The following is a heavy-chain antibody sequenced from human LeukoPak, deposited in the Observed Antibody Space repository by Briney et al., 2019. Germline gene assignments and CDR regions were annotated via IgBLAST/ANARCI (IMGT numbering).Heavy chain of an antibody. V-gene: IGHV4-59*01. CDR2: IYYSGST. Sequence: SETLSLTCTVSGGSISSYYWSWIQQPPGKGLEWIGYIYYSGSTNYNPSLKSRVTISVDTSKNQFSLKLSSVTAADTAVYYCAGSSSSGAFDIWGQGTMVTVSS. CDR3: AGSSSSGAFDI. CDR1: GGSISSYY. D-gene: IGHD6-6*01. J-gene: IGHJ3*02.